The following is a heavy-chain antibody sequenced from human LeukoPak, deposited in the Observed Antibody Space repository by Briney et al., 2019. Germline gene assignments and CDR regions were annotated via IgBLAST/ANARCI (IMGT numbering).Heavy chain of an antibody. CDR1: GYTFTSYD. Sequence: ASVKVSCKASGYTFTSYDINWVRQAPGQGLEWMGWMNPNSGNTGYAQRFQGRVTMTGNTSINTAYMELSSLRSEDTAMYYCARASGYSYGYDNWGQGTLVTVSS. V-gene: IGHV1-8*01. CDR2: MNPNSGNT. D-gene: IGHD5-18*01. CDR3: ARASGYSYGYDN. J-gene: IGHJ4*02.